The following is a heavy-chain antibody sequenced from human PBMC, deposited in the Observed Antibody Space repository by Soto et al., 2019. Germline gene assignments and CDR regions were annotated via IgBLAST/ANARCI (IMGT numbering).Heavy chain of an antibody. CDR2: ISGSGGST. CDR1: GFTFSSYA. J-gene: IGHJ4*02. CDR3: AKLDTRTVAGTGYFDY. D-gene: IGHD6-19*01. V-gene: IGHV3-23*01. Sequence: EVQLLESGGGLVQPGGSLRLSCAASGFTFSSYAMSWVRQAPGKGLEWVSAISGSGGSTYDADSVKGRFTISRDNSKNTLYLQMNSLRAEDTAVYYCAKLDTRTVAGTGYFDYWGQGTLGTVSS.